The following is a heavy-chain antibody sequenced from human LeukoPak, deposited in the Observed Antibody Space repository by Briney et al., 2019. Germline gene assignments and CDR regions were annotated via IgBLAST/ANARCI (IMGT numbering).Heavy chain of an antibody. D-gene: IGHD3-3*01. Sequence: GGSLRLSCATSGFTFSNYAVSWVRQAPGKGLEWVSSISGSGGTTYYADSVKGRFTISRDNSKNTLYLQMNSLRAEDTAVYYCARSTMTDYWGQGTLVTVSS. V-gene: IGHV3-23*01. CDR3: ARSTMTDY. CDR2: ISGSGGTT. CDR1: GFTFSNYA. J-gene: IGHJ4*02.